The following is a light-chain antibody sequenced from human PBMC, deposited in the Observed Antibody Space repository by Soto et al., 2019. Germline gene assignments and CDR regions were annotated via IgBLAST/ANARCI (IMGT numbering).Light chain of an antibody. V-gene: IGLV2-14*01. CDR1: SSDVGGYNY. CDR3: SSYTTTNTYV. J-gene: IGLJ1*01. Sequence: QSVLTQPASVSGSPGQSITISCTGTSSDVGGYNYVSWYQQHPGKAPKLMIYEVSNRPSGVSNRFSGSKSGNTASLTVSGLQAADEADYYCSSYTTTNTYVFGTGTKVTVL. CDR2: EVS.